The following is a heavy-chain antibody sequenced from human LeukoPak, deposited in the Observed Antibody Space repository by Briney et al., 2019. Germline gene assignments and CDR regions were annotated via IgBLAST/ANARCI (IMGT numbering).Heavy chain of an antibody. CDR2: IKSKTDGGTT. J-gene: IGHJ4*02. Sequence: GGSLRLSCAASGFTFSNAWMSWVRQAPGKGLEWVGRIKSKTDGGTTDYAAPVKGRFTISRDDSKNTLYLQMNSLKTEDTAVYYCTTDSGIVVVPAAHDWGQRTLVTVSS. CDR3: TTDSGIVVVPAAHD. V-gene: IGHV3-15*01. D-gene: IGHD2-2*01. CDR1: GFTFSNAW.